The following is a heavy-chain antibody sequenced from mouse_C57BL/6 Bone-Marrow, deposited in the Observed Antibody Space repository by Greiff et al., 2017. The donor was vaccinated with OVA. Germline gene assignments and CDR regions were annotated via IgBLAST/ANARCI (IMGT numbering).Heavy chain of an antibody. CDR1: GYTFTDYY. J-gene: IGHJ4*01. V-gene: IGHV1-26*01. D-gene: IGHD2-3*01. CDR3: ARGWSYYAMDY. Sequence: VQLQQSGPELVKPGASVKISCKASGYTFTDYYMNWVKQSHGKSLEWIGDINPNNGGTRYNQKFKGKATLTVDKSSSTAYMELRSLTSEDSAVYYCARGWSYYAMDYWGQGTSVTVSS. CDR2: INPNNGGT.